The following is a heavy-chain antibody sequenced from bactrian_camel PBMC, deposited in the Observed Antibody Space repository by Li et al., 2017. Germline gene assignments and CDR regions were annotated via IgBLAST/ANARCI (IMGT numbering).Heavy chain of an antibody. CDR1: GFTFTTNY. V-gene: IGHV3S26*01. Sequence: HVQLVESGGGLVQPGRSLRLSCATSGFTFTTNYMNWVRQASDKKREGVAAIAIDGDTTYADSLKGRFTISRDNAKNTVFLQMNSLKSEDTALYYCATGDSDYLHPFDDWGQGTQVTVS. J-gene: IGHJ4*01. D-gene: IGHD4*01. CDR2: IAIDGDT. CDR3: ATGDSDYLHPFDD.